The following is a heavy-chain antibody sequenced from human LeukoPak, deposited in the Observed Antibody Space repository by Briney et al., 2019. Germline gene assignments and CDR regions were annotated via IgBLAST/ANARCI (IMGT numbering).Heavy chain of an antibody. V-gene: IGHV3-23*01. D-gene: IGHD2-2*01. CDR3: AKAGALLLGSCTSTSCYYFDY. Sequence: GGSLRLSCAASGFTFGSYAMNWVRQAPGRGLEWVSIISAGGETHYADSVKGRFTISRDNSKNTLYLQMDSLTAEDTAVYYRAKAGALLLGSCTSTSCYYFDYWGQGTLVTVSS. CDR1: GFTFGSYA. J-gene: IGHJ4*02. CDR2: ISAGGET.